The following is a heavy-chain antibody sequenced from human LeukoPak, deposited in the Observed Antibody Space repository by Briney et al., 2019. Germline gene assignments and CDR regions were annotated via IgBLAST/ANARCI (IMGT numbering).Heavy chain of an antibody. CDR2: ISGSGGST. J-gene: IGHJ4*02. CDR3: AKDHPGGTGGLSFDY. V-gene: IGHV3-23*01. Sequence: HPGGSLRLSCAASGFTFSSYAMSWARQAPGKGLEWVSAISGSGGSTYYADSVKGRFTISRDNSKNTLYLQMNSLRAEDTAVYYCAKDHPGGTGGLSFDYWGQGTLVTVSS. CDR1: GFTFSSYA. D-gene: IGHD1-14*01.